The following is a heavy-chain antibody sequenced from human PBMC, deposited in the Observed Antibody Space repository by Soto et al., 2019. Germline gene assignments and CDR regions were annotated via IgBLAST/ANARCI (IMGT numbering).Heavy chain of an antibody. V-gene: IGHV1-8*01. CDR1: GYTFTSYD. Sequence: ASVKVSCKASGYTFTSYDINWVRQATGQGLEWMGWMNPNSGNTGYAQKFQGRVTMTRNTSISTAYMELSSLRSEGTAVYYCARQKITIFGVAHYGMDVWGQGTTVTVS. CDR2: MNPNSGNT. D-gene: IGHD3-3*01. J-gene: IGHJ6*02. CDR3: ARQKITIFGVAHYGMDV.